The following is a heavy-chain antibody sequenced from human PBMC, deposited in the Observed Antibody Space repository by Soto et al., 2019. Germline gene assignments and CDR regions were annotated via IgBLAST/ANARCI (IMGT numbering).Heavy chain of an antibody. J-gene: IGHJ6*02. V-gene: IGHV3-13*01. CDR2: LGGAGAR. CDR1: GFTYRSYD. Sequence: EAQLVESGGGLVQPGGSLRLSCAAFGFTYRSYDMHWVRHVPGKGLEWVSSLGGAGAREYAGSVRGRFTISRDNAKNSLYLQIDSLRVADTAVYYCTRATFGVGMDLWGQGTPVTVSS. CDR3: TRATFGVGMDL. D-gene: IGHD3-10*02.